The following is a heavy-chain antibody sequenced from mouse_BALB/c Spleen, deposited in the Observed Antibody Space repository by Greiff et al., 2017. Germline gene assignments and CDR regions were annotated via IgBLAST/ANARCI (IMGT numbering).Heavy chain of an antibody. J-gene: IGHJ4*01. D-gene: IGHD1-1*02. CDR3: ARSGGNYDYYAMDY. Sequence: EVMLVESGGGLVQPGGSRKLSCAASGFTFSSFGMHWVRQAPEKGLEWVAYISSGSSTIYYADTVKGRFTISRDNPKNTLFLQMTSLRSEDTAMYYCARSGGNYDYYAMDYWGQGTSVTVSS. V-gene: IGHV5-17*02. CDR2: ISSGSSTI. CDR1: GFTFSSFG.